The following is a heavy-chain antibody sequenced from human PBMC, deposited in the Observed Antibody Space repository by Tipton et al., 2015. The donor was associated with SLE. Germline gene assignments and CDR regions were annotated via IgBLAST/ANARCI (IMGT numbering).Heavy chain of an antibody. CDR3: ARGLSWEAFDI. D-gene: IGHD1-26*01. J-gene: IGHJ3*02. CDR1: GGSISNHY. V-gene: IGHV4-59*11. Sequence: TLSLTCTVSGGSISNHYWSWIRQSPGKGLEWIGYIYHSGGTKYNPSLKSRVTISVDTSKNQFSLRLTSVTAADTALYWCARGLSWEAFDIWGQGTMVTVSS. CDR2: IYHSGGT.